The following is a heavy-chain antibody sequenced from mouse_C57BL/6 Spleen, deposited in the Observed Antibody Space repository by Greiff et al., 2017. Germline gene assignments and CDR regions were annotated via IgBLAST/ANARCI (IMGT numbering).Heavy chain of an antibody. V-gene: IGHV1-4*01. Sequence: QVQLQQSGAELARPGASVKMSCKASGYTFTSYTMHWVKQRPGQGLEWIGYINPSSGYTKYNQKFKDKATLTADKSSSTAYMQLSSLTSEDSAVYYGARSRSNPYYARDYWGQGTSVTVSS. J-gene: IGHJ4*01. CDR3: ARSRSNPYYARDY. CDR2: INPSSGYT. CDR1: GYTFTSYT. D-gene: IGHD2-5*01.